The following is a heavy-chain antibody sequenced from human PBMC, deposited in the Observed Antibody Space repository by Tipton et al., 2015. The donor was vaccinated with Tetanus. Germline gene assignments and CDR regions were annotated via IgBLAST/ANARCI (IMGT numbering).Heavy chain of an antibody. J-gene: IGHJ3*01. CDR2: IQNDGGET. Sequence: SLRLSCAASGSTFREYWMSWVRQAPGKGLEWVANIQNDGGETYHLESVRGRFTISRDNGKNSVYLQMNSLRPEDTAVYYCARLGRNPLGAFDVWGQGTLVSVSS. D-gene: IGHD7-27*01. CDR1: GSTFREYW. CDR3: ARLGRNPLGAFDV. V-gene: IGHV3-7*03.